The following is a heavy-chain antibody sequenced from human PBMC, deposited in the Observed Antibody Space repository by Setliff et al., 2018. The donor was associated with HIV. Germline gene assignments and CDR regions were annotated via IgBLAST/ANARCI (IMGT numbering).Heavy chain of an antibody. D-gene: IGHD6-13*01. V-gene: IGHV4-59*01. CDR3: ARDIAAAYFDY. Sequence: PSETLSLTCTVSSGPIDRFFWSWIRQPPGKGLEWIGNVYFSGDATYNPSLKSRATISISTSRNQFSLKLKSVTAADTAIYYCARDIAAAYFDYWGPGTLVTVSS. CDR1: SGPIDRFF. CDR2: VYFSGDA. J-gene: IGHJ4*02.